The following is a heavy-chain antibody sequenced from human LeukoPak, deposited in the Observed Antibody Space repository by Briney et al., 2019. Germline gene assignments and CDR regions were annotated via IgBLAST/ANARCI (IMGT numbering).Heavy chain of an antibody. Sequence: ASVKVSCKASGYTFTSYYIHWVRQAPGQGLEWMGWINPNSGGTNYAQKFQGGVTMTTDTSISTVYMELTRLTPDDTAVYYCARDHGTDGTTFTLNFDRWGQGTLVTVSS. J-gene: IGHJ4*02. CDR1: GYTFTSYY. CDR3: ARDHGTDGTTFTLNFDR. CDR2: INPNSGGT. D-gene: IGHD1-1*01. V-gene: IGHV1-2*02.